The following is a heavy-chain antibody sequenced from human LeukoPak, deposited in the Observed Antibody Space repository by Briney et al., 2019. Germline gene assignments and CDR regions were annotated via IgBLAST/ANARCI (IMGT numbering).Heavy chain of an antibody. V-gene: IGHV1-2*02. J-gene: IGHJ5*02. CDR2: INPNSGGT. CDR3: ARDRNQYYYGSGSYYNWDWFDP. CDR1: GYTFTGYY. D-gene: IGHD3-10*01. Sequence: ASVKVSCKASGYTFTGYYMHWVRQAPGQGLEWMGWINPNSGGTNYAQKFQGRVTMARDTSISTAYMELSRLRSDDTAVYYCARDRNQYYYGSGSYYNWDWFDPWGQGTLVTVSS.